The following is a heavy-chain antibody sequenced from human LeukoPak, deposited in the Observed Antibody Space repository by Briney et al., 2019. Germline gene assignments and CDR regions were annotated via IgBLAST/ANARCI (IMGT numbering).Heavy chain of an antibody. V-gene: IGHV4-34*01. CDR3: ARYATYYYYGMDV. D-gene: IGHD1-26*01. CDR1: GRSFSGYY. CDR2: INHSGST. Sequence: SETLSLTCAVYGRSFSGYYWSWIRQPPGKGLEWIGEINHSGSTTYNPSLKSRVTISVDTSKNQFSLKLSSVTAADTAVYYCARYATYYYYGMDVWGQGTTVTVSS. J-gene: IGHJ6*02.